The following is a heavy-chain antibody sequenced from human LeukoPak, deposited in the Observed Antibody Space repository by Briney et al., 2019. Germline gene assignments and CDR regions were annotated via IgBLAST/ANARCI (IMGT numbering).Heavy chain of an antibody. CDR3: ARDPEYSSSWYFWFDP. D-gene: IGHD6-13*01. CDR1: GFTFSDYY. Sequence: PGGSLRLSCAASGFTFSDYYMSWIRQAPGKGLEWVSYISSSGGVIYYADSVKGRFTISRDNAKNSLYLQMNSLRADDTAVYYCARDPEYSSSWYFWFDPWGQGTLATVSS. V-gene: IGHV3-11*01. J-gene: IGHJ5*02. CDR2: ISSSGGVI.